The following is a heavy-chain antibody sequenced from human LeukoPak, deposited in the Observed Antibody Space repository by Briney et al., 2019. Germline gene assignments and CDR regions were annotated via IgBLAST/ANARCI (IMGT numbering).Heavy chain of an antibody. CDR1: GGSITTNNKW. D-gene: IGHD4-11*01. CDR3: ARGGDSNFEYYMDV. CDR2: IYYSGST. V-gene: IGHV4-61*05. Sequence: SETLSLTCAVSGGSITTNNKWWSWVRRPPGKGLEWIGYIYYSGSTNYNPSLKSRVTISVDTSKNQFSLMLSSATAADTAVYYCARGGDSNFEYYMDVWGKGTTVTVSS. J-gene: IGHJ6*03.